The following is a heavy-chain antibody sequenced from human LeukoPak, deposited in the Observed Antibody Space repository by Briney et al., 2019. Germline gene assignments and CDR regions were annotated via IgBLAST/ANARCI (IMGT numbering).Heavy chain of an antibody. CDR2: LYHTGST. CDR1: DYSISSAYY. Sequence: SETLSLTCTVSDYSISSAYYWGWIRQPPGKGLEWIGSLYHTGSTYYNPSLKSRLTISIDTSKNQFSLKLSSVTAADTAVYYCARDTMVRGVSDYWGQGTLVTVSS. V-gene: IGHV4-38-2*02. D-gene: IGHD3-10*01. J-gene: IGHJ4*02. CDR3: ARDTMVRGVSDY.